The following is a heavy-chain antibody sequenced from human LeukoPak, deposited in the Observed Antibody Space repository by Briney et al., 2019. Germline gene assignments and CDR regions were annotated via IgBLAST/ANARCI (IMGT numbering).Heavy chain of an antibody. J-gene: IGHJ4*02. CDR1: GGSISSSSYY. CDR2: IYYSGST. CDR3: ARQKVGGLDY. D-gene: IGHD1-26*01. Sequence: SETLSLTCTVSGGSISSSSYYWGWIRQPPGKGLEWTGSIYYSGSTYYNPSLKSRVTISVDTSKNQFSLKLSSVTAADTAVYYCARQKVGGLDYWGQGTLVTVSS. V-gene: IGHV4-39*01.